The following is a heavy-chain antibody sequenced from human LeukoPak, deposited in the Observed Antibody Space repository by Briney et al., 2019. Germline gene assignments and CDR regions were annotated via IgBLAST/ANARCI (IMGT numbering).Heavy chain of an antibody. V-gene: IGHV3-7*01. D-gene: IGHD5-18*01. CDR3: ARDDTGYSYGPDYYYGMDV. CDR1: GFTFSSYW. J-gene: IGHJ6*02. CDR2: IKQDGSEK. Sequence: GGSLRLSCAASGFTFSSYWVSWVRQAPGKGLEWVANIKQDGSEKYYVDSVKGRFTISRDNAKNSLYLQMNSLRAEDTAVYYCARDDTGYSYGPDYYYGMDVWGQGTTVTVSS.